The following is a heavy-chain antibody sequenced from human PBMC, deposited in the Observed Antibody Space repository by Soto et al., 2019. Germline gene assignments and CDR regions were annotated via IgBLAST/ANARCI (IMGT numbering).Heavy chain of an antibody. CDR1: GYTFSSYG. CDR2: ISAGKGDT. J-gene: IGHJ4*02. D-gene: IGHD1-26*01. CDR3: ARDGFTVISSGSFDY. V-gene: IGHV1-18*04. Sequence: VQLVQSGAEVRKPGASVKVSCKASGYTFSSYGISWVRQAPGKVLEWMGWISAGKGDTNYAQKFQGRVSMTTDTSTSTAYMELRSLTSDDTAVYYCARDGFTVISSGSFDYWGQGTLVTVSA.